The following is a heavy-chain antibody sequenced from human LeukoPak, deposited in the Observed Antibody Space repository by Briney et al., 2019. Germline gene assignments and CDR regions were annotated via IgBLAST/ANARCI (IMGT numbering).Heavy chain of an antibody. CDR1: GGYISSGGYY. Sequence: PSQTLSLTCTVSGGYISSGGYYWSWSRQPPGNGLESIGYIYHSGSTYYNPSLKSRVTISVDTSKNQFSLKLSSVTAADTAVYYCARLVGATTYYFDYWGQGTLVTVSS. D-gene: IGHD1-26*01. V-gene: IGHV4-30-2*01. CDR2: IYHSGST. CDR3: ARLVGATTYYFDY. J-gene: IGHJ4*02.